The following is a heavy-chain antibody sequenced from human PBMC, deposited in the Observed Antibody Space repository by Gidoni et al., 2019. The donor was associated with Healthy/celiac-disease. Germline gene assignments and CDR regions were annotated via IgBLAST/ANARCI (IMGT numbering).Heavy chain of an antibody. J-gene: IGHJ4*02. V-gene: IGHV3-33*01. CDR1: GVTFSSYG. CDR3: ARAALDYSDYGVQVQDDY. CDR2: ICYDGSNK. D-gene: IGHD4-17*01. Sequence: VQLVESGGGVVQPGSSLRLSCAASGVTFSSYGMTWVRQASGNGLEWVAAICYDGSNKFYADSAQGRFPISRDHAKNTLYLQMTSLSAEDTAVYYCARAALDYSDYGVQVQDDYLGQGTLVTVSS.